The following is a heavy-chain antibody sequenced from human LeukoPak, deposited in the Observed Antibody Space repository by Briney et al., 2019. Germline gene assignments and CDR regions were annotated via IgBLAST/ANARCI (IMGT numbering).Heavy chain of an antibody. CDR1: GYTFTDYY. J-gene: IGHJ4*02. CDR3: ARDRSAAGSQGWYFDY. Sequence: ASVKVSCKASGYTFTDYYMHWVRQAPGQGLEWMGWINPNSGGTNYAQKFQGWVTMTRDTSISTAYMELSRLRSDDTAVYYCARDRSAAGSQGWYFDYWGQGTLVTVSS. CDR2: INPNSGGT. D-gene: IGHD6-13*01. V-gene: IGHV1-2*04.